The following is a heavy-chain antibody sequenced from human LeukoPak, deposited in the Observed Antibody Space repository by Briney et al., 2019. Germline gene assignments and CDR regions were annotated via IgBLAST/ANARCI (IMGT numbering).Heavy chain of an antibody. CDR1: GCTFSSYG. D-gene: IGHD3-10*01. CDR2: IWYDGSNK. CDR3: ARDGVLLWFGEYFDY. J-gene: IGHJ4*02. Sequence: HSGRSLRLSCAASGCTFSSYGMHWVRQAPGKGLEWVAVIWYDGSNKYYADSVKGRFTISRDNSKNTLYLQMNSLRAEDTAVYYCARDGVLLWFGEYFDYWGQGTLVTVSS. V-gene: IGHV3-33*01.